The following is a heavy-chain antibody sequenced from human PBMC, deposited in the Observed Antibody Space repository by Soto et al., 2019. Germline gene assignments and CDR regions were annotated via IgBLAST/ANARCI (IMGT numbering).Heavy chain of an antibody. CDR2: IKQDGSEK. V-gene: IGHV3-7*04. J-gene: IGHJ3*02. CDR3: ATETQGAFDI. CDR1: GFSFSSYW. Sequence: EVQLAESGGGLVQPGGSLRISCAASGFSFSSYWMTWVRQAPGKGLEWVANIKQDGSEKYYVDSVKGRFTISRDNAKNSLYLQMNSLRAGDTAVFYCATETQGAFDIWGQGTMVTVSS.